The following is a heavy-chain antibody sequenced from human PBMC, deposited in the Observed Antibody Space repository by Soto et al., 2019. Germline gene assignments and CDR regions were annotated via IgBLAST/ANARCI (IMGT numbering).Heavy chain of an antibody. CDR3: ARGYYYDSSGSDFDY. CDR1: GFTVSSNY. V-gene: IGHV3-53*01. J-gene: IGHJ4*02. D-gene: IGHD3-22*01. Sequence: GGSLRLSCAASGFTVSSNYMSWVRQAPGKGLEWASVIYSVGSTYYADSVKGRFPISRDNSKNTLYLQMNSRRAEDTAVYYCARGYYYDSSGSDFDYWGQGTLVTVSS. CDR2: IYSVGST.